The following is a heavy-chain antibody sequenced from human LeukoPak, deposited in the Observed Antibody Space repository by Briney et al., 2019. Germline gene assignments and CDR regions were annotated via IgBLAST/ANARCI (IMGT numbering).Heavy chain of an antibody. CDR2: ISAYNGNT. CDR3: ARTTSYFDSSGYYPI. D-gene: IGHD3-22*01. Sequence: ASVKVSCKASGYTFTSYGISWVRQAPGQGLEWMGWISAYNGNTNYAQKLQGRVTMTTDTSTSTAYMELRSLRSDDTAVYYCARTTSYFDSSGYYPIWGQGTMVTVSS. CDR1: GYTFTSYG. J-gene: IGHJ3*02. V-gene: IGHV1-18*01.